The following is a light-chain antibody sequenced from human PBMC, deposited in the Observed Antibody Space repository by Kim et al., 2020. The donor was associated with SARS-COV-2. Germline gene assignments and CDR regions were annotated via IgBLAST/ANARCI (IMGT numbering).Light chain of an antibody. CDR3: QQYGSSPWT. J-gene: IGKJ1*01. CDR1: QTISGSY. Sequence: SPGERATRSCRASQTISGSYLAWYQQKPGQAPRLLIYAASSRDTDIPVRFSGSGSGTDFTLTISRLEAEDFAVYYCQQYGSSPWTFGQGTKVDIK. CDR2: AAS. V-gene: IGKV3-20*01.